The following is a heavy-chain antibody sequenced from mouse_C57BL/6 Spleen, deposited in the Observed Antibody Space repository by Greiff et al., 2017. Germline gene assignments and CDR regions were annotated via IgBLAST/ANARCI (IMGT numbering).Heavy chain of an antibody. CDR2: IHPTSGST. Sequence: VQLQQSGAELVKPGASVKLSCKASGYTFTSYWMHWVKQRPGQGLEWIGMIHPTSGSTNYNEKFKSKDTLTVDTSSSTAYMQLSSLTSEDSAVYYCARDGYYVDVWGKGTTLTVSS. D-gene: IGHD2-3*01. J-gene: IGHJ2*01. CDR3: ARDGYYVDV. CDR1: GYTFTSYW. V-gene: IGHV1-64*01.